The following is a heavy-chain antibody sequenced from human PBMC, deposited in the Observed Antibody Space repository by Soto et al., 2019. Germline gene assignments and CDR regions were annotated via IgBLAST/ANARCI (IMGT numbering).Heavy chain of an antibody. CDR3: ARGGSIVVVPAAMNYYYYGMDV. V-gene: IGHV4-30-4*01. Sequence: QVQLQESGPGLVKPSQTLSLTCTVSGGSISSGDYYWSWIRQPPGKGLEWIGYIYYSGSTYYNPSIQSRVTISVDTSKNQFSLKLSSVTAADTAVYYCARGGSIVVVPAAMNYYYYGMDVWGQGTTVTVSS. CDR1: GGSISSGDYY. D-gene: IGHD2-2*01. J-gene: IGHJ6*02. CDR2: IYYSGST.